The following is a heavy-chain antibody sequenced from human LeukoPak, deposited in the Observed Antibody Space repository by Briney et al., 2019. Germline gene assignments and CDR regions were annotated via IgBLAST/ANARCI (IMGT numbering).Heavy chain of an antibody. D-gene: IGHD2-21*02. CDR1: GFTFSDYN. Sequence: GGSLRLSCAASGFTFSDYNMHWVRQAPGKGLEWVAVISYDGSNKYYADSVKGRFTISRDNSKNTLYLQMNSLRAEDTAVYYCAKDCGGDCYSHSWGQGTLVTVSS. CDR3: AKDCGGDCYSHS. J-gene: IGHJ4*02. CDR2: ISYDGSNK. V-gene: IGHV3-30*18.